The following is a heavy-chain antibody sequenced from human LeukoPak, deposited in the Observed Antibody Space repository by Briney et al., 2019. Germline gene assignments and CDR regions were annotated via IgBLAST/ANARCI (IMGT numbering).Heavy chain of an antibody. Sequence: PSQTLSLTCTVSGGSISSGDYYWSWIRQPPGKGLEWIGYIYYSGSTYYNPSLKSRVTISVDTSKNQFSLKLSSVTAADTAVYYCARVGYYDSSGYPAFDYWGQGTLVTVSS. J-gene: IGHJ4*02. D-gene: IGHD3-22*01. CDR1: GGSISSGDYY. CDR2: IYYSGST. CDR3: ARVGYYDSSGYPAFDY. V-gene: IGHV4-30-4*01.